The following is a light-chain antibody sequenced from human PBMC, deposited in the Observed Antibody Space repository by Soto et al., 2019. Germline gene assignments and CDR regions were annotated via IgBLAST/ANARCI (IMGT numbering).Light chain of an antibody. CDR2: WAS. CDR1: QSVLYSSNNKNY. V-gene: IGKV4-1*01. Sequence: DILITQSPYSLAVSLGDRATINCESRQSVLYSSNNKNYLAWYQQKPGQPPKLXIYWASTRESGVPDRFSGSGSGTDFTLTISSLQAEDVAVYYCQQYYTLPLTFGGGTKVDIK. J-gene: IGKJ4*01. CDR3: QQYYTLPLT.